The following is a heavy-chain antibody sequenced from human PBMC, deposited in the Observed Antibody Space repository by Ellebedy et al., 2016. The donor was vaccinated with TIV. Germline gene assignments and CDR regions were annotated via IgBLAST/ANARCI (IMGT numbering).Heavy chain of an antibody. Sequence: GESLKISCAASGFTFSSSAMSWVRQAPGKGLEWVSAISPDGGGTDDADSVKGRFTISRDNSRNTLYLQTNSLRAEDTAAYYCAKEDKVRGTTVSFDYWGQGTQVTVSS. CDR3: AKEDKVRGTTVSFDY. J-gene: IGHJ4*02. V-gene: IGHV3-23*01. D-gene: IGHD4-17*01. CDR1: GFTFSSSA. CDR2: ISPDGGGT.